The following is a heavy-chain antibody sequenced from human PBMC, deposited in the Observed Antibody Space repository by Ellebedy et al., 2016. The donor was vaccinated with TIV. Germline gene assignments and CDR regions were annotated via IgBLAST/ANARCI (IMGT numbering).Heavy chain of an antibody. D-gene: IGHD3-10*01. J-gene: IGHJ4*02. CDR1: GGSISSSSYY. V-gene: IGHV4-39*07. CDR3: ARGRGAEFDY. Sequence: SETLSLXCTVSGGSISSSSYYWGWIRQPPGKGLEWIGSIYYSGSTYYNPSLKSRVTISVDTSKNQFSLKLSSVTAADTAVYYCARGRGAEFDYWGQGTLVTVSS. CDR2: IYYSGST.